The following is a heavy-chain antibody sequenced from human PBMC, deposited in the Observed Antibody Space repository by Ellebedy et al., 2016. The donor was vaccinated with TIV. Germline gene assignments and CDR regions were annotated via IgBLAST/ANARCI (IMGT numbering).Heavy chain of an antibody. CDR2: IYSAGST. CDR1: EVTVTSNY. V-gene: IGHV3-53*01. CDR3: ATYSSGWYRAFDI. Sequence: GESLKISCAASEVTVTSNYMSWVRQAPGKGLEWVSIIYSAGSTYYADSVKGRFTISRDNSKNTLYLQMNSLRAEDTAVYYCATYSSGWYRAFDIWGQGTMVTVSS. D-gene: IGHD6-19*01. J-gene: IGHJ3*02.